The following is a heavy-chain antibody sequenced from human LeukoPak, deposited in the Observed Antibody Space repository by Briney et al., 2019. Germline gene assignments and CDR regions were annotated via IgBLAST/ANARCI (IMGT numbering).Heavy chain of an antibody. J-gene: IGHJ4*02. D-gene: IGHD3-10*01. CDR2: ISYDVKRQ. Sequence: GGSLRLSCAASGFTFSSCGMHWVRQAPGKGLEWVAVISYDVKRQYYADSVKGRFTVSRDNSKNTLYLQMNNLRAEDTAVYFCVKEQSSGSYRTSDYWGQGTLVTVSS. V-gene: IGHV3-30*18. CDR3: VKEQSSGSYRTSDY. CDR1: GFTFSSCG.